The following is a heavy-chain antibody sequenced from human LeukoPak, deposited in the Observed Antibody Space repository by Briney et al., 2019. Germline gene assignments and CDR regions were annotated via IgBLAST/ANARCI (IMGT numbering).Heavy chain of an antibody. CDR3: AREVVGATSYYFDY. J-gene: IGHJ4*02. V-gene: IGHV1-2*02. D-gene: IGHD1-26*01. CDR1: GYTFTGYY. CDR2: INPNSGGT. Sequence: ASVKVSCKASGYTFTGYYMHWVRQAPGQGLEWMAWINPNSGGTNYAQKFQGRVTMTRDTSISTAYMELSRLRSDDTAVYYCAREVVGATSYYFDYWGQGTLVTVSS.